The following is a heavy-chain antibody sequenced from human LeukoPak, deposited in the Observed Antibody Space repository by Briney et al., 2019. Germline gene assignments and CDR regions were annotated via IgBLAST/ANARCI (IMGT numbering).Heavy chain of an antibody. D-gene: IGHD4-17*01. V-gene: IGHV3-20*04. Sequence: GGSLRLSCAASGFTFEDHGMSWVRQVSGKGLEWVSGIHWSGVGTGYAASVKGRFTISRDNAKNSLYLEMNSLRAGDTAIYYCVREIPDTVTTNWHFDLWGRGTLVTVSS. J-gene: IGHJ2*01. CDR2: IHWSGVGT. CDR3: VREIPDTVTTNWHFDL. CDR1: GFTFEDHG.